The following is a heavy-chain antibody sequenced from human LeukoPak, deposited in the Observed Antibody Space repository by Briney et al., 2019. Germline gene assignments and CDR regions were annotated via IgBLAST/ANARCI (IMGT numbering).Heavy chain of an antibody. CDR2: ITDNGYNT. D-gene: IGHD3-9*01. V-gene: IGHV3-23*01. Sequence: PGGSLRLSCAASEYTFSNYAMNWVRQSPGKGLEWVSGITDNGYNTYYADFVKGRFTISRDISKNTLYLQTNSLRVEDTAVYYCATWAHTGYWMATFDYWGQGTLVTVSS. CDR3: ATWAHTGYWMATFDY. CDR1: EYTFSNYA. J-gene: IGHJ4*02.